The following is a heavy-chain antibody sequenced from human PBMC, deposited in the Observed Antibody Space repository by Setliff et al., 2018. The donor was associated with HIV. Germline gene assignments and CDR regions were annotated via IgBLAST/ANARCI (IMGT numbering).Heavy chain of an antibody. J-gene: IGHJ4*02. D-gene: IGHD2-21*01. Sequence: ASVKVSCKASGYAFTGYYIHWVRQAPGQGLEWMGRINPNSGGTNYAQKLQGGVTMTRDTSISTAYMELSRLTSDDTAVYYCAKDGGEVYWGQGTLVTVSS. CDR1: GYAFTGYY. V-gene: IGHV1-2*06. CDR2: INPNSGGT. CDR3: AKDGGEVY.